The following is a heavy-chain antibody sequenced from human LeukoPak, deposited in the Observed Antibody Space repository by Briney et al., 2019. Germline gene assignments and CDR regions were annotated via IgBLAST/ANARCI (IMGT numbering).Heavy chain of an antibody. CDR1: GGSLSSSTYH. Sequence: SETLSLTCTVSGGSLSSSTYHWAWLRQPPGKGVEWVGSIYYTGTTYYNPSLKSRVTLSVDTSKNQFSLKVNSVTAADTAVYYCASDLKWGQGTLVIVSS. V-gene: IGHV4-39*01. J-gene: IGHJ4*02. CDR3: ASDLK. CDR2: IYYTGTT.